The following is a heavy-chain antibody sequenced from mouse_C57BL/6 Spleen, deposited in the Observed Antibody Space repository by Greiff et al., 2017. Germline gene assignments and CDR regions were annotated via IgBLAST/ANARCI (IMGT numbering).Heavy chain of an antibody. CDR1: GFSLTSYG. V-gene: IGHV2-2*01. Sequence: QVQLQQSGPGLVQPSPSLSITCTVSGFSLTSYGVHWVRQSPGQGLEWLGVIWSGGSTDYNAAFISSLGIRTDSSKNKDFFKMNSLQSDDTAIDYCARRGDWYFDVWGTGTTVTVSS. CDR2: IWSGGST. CDR3: ARRGDWYFDV. J-gene: IGHJ1*03.